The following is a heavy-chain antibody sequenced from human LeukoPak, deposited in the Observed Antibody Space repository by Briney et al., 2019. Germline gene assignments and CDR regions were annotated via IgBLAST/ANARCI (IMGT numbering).Heavy chain of an antibody. CDR3: ARVGYSSSSWEVNFDY. CDR1: GFTFSTYW. D-gene: IGHD6-13*01. Sequence: PGGSLRLSCVASGFTFSTYWMSWVLQAPGKGPEWVANIKEDGSEKYYVDSLKGRFTISRDNAKNSLYLQVNSLRAEDTAVYYCARVGYSSSSWEVNFDYWGQGTLVTVSS. V-gene: IGHV3-7*01. CDR2: IKEDGSEK. J-gene: IGHJ4*02.